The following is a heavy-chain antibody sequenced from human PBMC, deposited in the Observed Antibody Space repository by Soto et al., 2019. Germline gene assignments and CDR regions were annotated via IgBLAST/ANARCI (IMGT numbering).Heavy chain of an antibody. CDR2: ISAYNGNT. CDR3: ARDPGEYCSGGSCYPNDNWFDP. J-gene: IGHJ5*02. Sequence: QVQLVQSGAEVKKPGASVKVSCKASGYTFTSYGISWVRQAPGQGLEWMGWISAYNGNTNYAQKLQCRVTMTTDTSTSKAYMELRCLRSDDTAVYYCARDPGEYCSGGSCYPNDNWFDPWGQGTLVTVSS. V-gene: IGHV1-18*01. CDR1: GYTFTSYG. D-gene: IGHD2-15*01.